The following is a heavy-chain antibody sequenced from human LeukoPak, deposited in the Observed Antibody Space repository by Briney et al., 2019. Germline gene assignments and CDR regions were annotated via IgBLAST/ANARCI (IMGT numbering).Heavy chain of an antibody. CDR3: ARQRGYSGYDLGIFYGMDV. J-gene: IGHJ6*02. Sequence: SETLSLTCTVSGGSISSYYWSWIRQPPGKGLEWFGYIYYSGSTNYNPSLKSRVTISVDTSKNQFSLKLSSVTAADTAVYYCARQRGYSGYDLGIFYGMDVWGQGTTVTVSS. CDR2: IYYSGST. CDR1: GGSISSYY. D-gene: IGHD5-12*01. V-gene: IGHV4-59*08.